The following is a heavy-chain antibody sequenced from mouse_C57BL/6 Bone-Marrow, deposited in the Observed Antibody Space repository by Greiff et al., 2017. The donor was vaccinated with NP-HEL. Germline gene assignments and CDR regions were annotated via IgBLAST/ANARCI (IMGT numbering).Heavy chain of an antibody. V-gene: IGHV1-82*01. Sequence: QVQLKQSGPELVKPGASVKISCKASGYAFSSSWMNWVKQRPGKGLEWIGRIYPGDGDTNYNGKFKGKATLTADKSSSTAYMQLSSLTSEDSAVYFCATAHDGYYPAWFAYWGQGTLVTVSA. D-gene: IGHD2-3*01. CDR1: GYAFSSSW. CDR3: ATAHDGYYPAWFAY. J-gene: IGHJ3*01. CDR2: IYPGDGDT.